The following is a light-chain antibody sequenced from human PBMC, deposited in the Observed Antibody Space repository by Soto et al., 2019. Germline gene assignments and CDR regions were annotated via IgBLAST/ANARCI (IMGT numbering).Light chain of an antibody. CDR1: SSDVGGYNY. J-gene: IGLJ1*01. V-gene: IGLV2-14*03. Sequence: QSVLKQPASVSGSPGQSITLSCTGTSSDVGGYNYVSWYQHHPGKAPKLMIFDVSNRPSGVSNRFSGSKSGNTASLTISGLQPEDEADYYCSSYTTSNTRQIVFGTGTKVTVL. CDR2: DVS. CDR3: SSYTTSNTRQIV.